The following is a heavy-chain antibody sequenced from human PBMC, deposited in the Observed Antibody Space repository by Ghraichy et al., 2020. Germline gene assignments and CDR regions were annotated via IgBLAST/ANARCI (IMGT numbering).Heavy chain of an antibody. Sequence: SQTLSLTCGVEGWSLGNYYWTWIRQPPGKGLEWIGGINNSGSTNYNPSLKSRVIMSVDKSKNEFSISLTTVTAADAAVYYCARDAKIMVVTGSRRGRFDYLGQGTVVAVSS. D-gene: IGHD2-21*02. V-gene: IGHV4-34*01. J-gene: IGHJ4*02. CDR2: INNSGST. CDR1: GWSLGNYY. CDR3: ARDAKIMVVTGSRRGRFDY.